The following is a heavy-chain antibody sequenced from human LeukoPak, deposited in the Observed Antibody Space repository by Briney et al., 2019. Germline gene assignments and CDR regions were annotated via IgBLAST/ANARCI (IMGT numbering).Heavy chain of an antibody. Sequence: GSLRLSCAASGFTFSKAWMSWVRQAPGKGLEWIGYIYYTGSTKYNPSLKSRVTISVDRSKNQVPLNLTSVTAADTAVYYCARLGRGSNWPTNGMDVWGQGTTVTVSS. CDR3: ARLGRGSNWPTNGMDV. CDR2: IYYTGST. D-gene: IGHD6-13*01. CDR1: GFTFSKAW. V-gene: IGHV4-59*01. J-gene: IGHJ6*02.